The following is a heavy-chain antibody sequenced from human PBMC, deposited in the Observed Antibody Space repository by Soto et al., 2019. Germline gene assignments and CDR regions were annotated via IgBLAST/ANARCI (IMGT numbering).Heavy chain of an antibody. V-gene: IGHV3-30*18. CDR3: AKDLDSYGSD. J-gene: IGHJ4*02. CDR2: ISYDGSNK. Sequence: QVQLVESGGGVVQPGRSLRLSCAASGFTFSSYGMHWVRQAPGKGLEWVAVISYDGSNKYYADSVKGRFTISRDNSKNTLYLQMNSLRAEDTAVYYCAKDLDSYGSDWGQGTLVTVSS. D-gene: IGHD5-18*01. CDR1: GFTFSSYG.